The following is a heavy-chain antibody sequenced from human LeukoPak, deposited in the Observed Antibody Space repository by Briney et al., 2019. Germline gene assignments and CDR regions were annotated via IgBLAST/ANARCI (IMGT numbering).Heavy chain of an antibody. CDR1: GGSISSSSYY. D-gene: IGHD1-26*01. CDR2: IYYSGST. Sequence: SETLSLTCTVSGGSISSSSYYWGWIRQPPGRGLEWIGSIYYSGSTYYNPSLKSRVTISVDTSKNQFSLKLSSVTAADTAVYYCASRLVGATVDYWGQGTLVTVSS. V-gene: IGHV4-39*01. CDR3: ASRLVGATVDY. J-gene: IGHJ4*02.